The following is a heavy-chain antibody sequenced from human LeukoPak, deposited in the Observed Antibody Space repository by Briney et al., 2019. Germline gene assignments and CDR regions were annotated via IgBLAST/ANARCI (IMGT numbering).Heavy chain of an antibody. D-gene: IGHD6-19*01. CDR3: AKVGYSSLHDY. CDR1: GFTFSSYG. V-gene: IGHV3-30*18. Sequence: PGRSLRLSCAASGFTFSSYGMHWVRQAPGKGLEWVAVISYDGSNKYYADSVKGRFTISRDNSKNTLYLQMNSLRAEDTAVYYCAKVGYSSLHDYWGQGTLVTVSS. CDR2: ISYDGSNK. J-gene: IGHJ4*02.